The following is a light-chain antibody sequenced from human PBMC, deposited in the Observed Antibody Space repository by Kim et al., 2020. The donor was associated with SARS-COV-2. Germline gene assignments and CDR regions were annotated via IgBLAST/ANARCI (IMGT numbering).Light chain of an antibody. CDR3: QQYDRSPPYT. CDR1: QSVSSGY. J-gene: IGKJ2*01. Sequence: EIVLTQSPGTLSLSPGERATLSCRASQSVSSGYLAWYQQKPGQAPRLLIYGASSRATGIPDRFSGSGSGTDFTLTISRLEPEDFAVYYCQQYDRSPPYTFGQGTKLEIK. CDR2: GAS. V-gene: IGKV3-20*01.